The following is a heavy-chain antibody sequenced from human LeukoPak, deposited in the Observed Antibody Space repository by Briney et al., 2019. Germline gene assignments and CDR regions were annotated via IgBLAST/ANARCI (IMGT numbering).Heavy chain of an antibody. J-gene: IGHJ4*02. CDR1: GFIFSNYN. CDR3: ARRSPNYYFDY. Sequence: KPGGSLRLSCAASGFIFSNYNMNWVRQAPGKGLEWVSSISSSNNYIYYADSVKGRFTISRDNAKNSLYLQMNSLRAEDTAVYYCARRSPNYYFDYWGQGTPVTVSS. CDR2: ISSSNNYI. V-gene: IGHV3-21*01.